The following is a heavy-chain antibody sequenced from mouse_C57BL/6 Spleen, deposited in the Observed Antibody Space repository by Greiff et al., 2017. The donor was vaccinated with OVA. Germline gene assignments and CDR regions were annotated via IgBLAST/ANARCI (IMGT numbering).Heavy chain of an antibody. CDR2: INPNNGGT. CDR1: GYTFTDYN. CDR3: ARHYGSSYVGYFDV. J-gene: IGHJ1*03. V-gene: IGHV1-22*01. Sequence: SGPELVKPGASVKMSCKASGYTFTDYNMHWVKQSHGKSLEWIGYINPNNGGTSYNQKFKGKATLTVNKSSSTAYMELRSLTSEDSAVYYCARHYGSSYVGYFDVWGTGTTVTVSS. D-gene: IGHD1-1*01.